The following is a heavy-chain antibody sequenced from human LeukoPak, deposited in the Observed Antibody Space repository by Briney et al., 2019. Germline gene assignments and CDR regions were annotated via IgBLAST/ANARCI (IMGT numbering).Heavy chain of an antibody. CDR1: GGSISSSSYY. J-gene: IGHJ3*02. V-gene: IGHV4-39*01. Sequence: PSETLSLTCTVSGGSISSSSYYWGWIRQPPGKGLEWIGSIYYSGSTYYNPSLKSRVTISVDTSKNQFSLKLSSVTAADTAVYYCARSVTMIVVVTKAAFDIWGQATMVTVSA. CDR2: IYYSGST. D-gene: IGHD3-22*01. CDR3: ARSVTMIVVVTKAAFDI.